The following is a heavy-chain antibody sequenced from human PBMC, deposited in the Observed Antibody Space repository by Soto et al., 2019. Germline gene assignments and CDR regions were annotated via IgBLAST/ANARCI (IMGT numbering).Heavy chain of an antibody. V-gene: IGHV5-51*01. CDR1: GYSFTSYW. D-gene: IGHD3-16*01. CDR2: IYPDDSQI. Sequence: GESLKISCKGSGYSFTSYWIGWVRQMSGKGLEWMGIIYPDDSQIRYSPSFQGQVTLSADKSINTAYLQWSSLKASDSGMYYCARFGGPALSHSWFDAWGQGTLVTVSS. CDR3: ARFGGPALSHSWFDA. J-gene: IGHJ5*02.